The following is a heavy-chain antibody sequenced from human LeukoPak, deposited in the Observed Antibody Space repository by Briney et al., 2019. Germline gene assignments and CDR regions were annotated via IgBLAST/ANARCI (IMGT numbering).Heavy chain of an antibody. D-gene: IGHD3-3*01. CDR3: ARLQSIDFWSDFHAGKFVC. CDR2: IYYSGST. CDR1: CGSISCSTYY. J-gene: IGHJ4*02. Sequence: SETLSLTCSVACGSISCSTYYWAWIRQPPGKGLEWIGSIYYSGSTYYNPSLKSRVTISVDTSKNQFFLKLSSVTAADTAVYYGARLQSIDFWSDFHAGKFVCWAQGTLVTVSS. V-gene: IGHV4-39*01.